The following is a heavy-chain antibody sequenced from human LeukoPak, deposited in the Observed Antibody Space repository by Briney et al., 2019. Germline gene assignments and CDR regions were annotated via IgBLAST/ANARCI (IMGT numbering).Heavy chain of an antibody. CDR3: ARGGYCTGTNCRNWFDS. Sequence: SVKVSCKASGYTFTSFGISWVRQAPGQGLEWMGGIIPIFGTANYAQKFQGRVTITADESTSTAYMELSSLRSEDTAVYYCARGGYCTGTNCRNWFDSWGQGTLVTVSS. CDR2: IIPIFGTA. D-gene: IGHD2-2*01. J-gene: IGHJ5*01. V-gene: IGHV1-69*13. CDR1: GYTFTSFG.